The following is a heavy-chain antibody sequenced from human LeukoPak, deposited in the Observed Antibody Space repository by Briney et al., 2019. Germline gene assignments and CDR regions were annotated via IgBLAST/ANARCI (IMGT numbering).Heavy chain of an antibody. CDR2: MNEDGSDI. D-gene: IGHD6-25*01. Sequence: GGSLRVSCVFFGFTFNSNLMCSVRQAPGKGLEWVATMNEDGSDIYYVGAVKGRFTISRDNAKNSLFLQMNSLIDDDTALYYCARGGGRLDNWGQGTMVTVSS. V-gene: IGHV3-7*04. J-gene: IGHJ4*02. CDR3: ARGGGRLDN. CDR1: GFTFNSNL.